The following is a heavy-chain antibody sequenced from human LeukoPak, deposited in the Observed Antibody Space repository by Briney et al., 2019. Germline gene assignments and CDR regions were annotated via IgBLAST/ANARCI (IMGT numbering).Heavy chain of an antibody. J-gene: IGHJ4*02. D-gene: IGHD3-10*01. Sequence: SETLSLTCTVSGYSISSGHYWGWIRQPPGKGLEWIGSMYHNGSTYYNPPLKNGVTIPLHPSNQQFTLSLGSVPAGRRPVYDFPTMMYGPGNYYTTDYWGQGALVTVSS. CDR3: PTMMYGPGNYYTTDY. CDR1: GYSISSGHY. V-gene: IGHV4-38-2*02. CDR2: MYHNGST.